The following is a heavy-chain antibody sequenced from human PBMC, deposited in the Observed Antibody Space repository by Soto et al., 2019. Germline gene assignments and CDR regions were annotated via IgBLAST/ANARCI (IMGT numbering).Heavy chain of an antibody. CDR1: GYIFTGYY. Sequence: SVKEYCRASGYIFTGYYIQWVRQAPGQGLEWMGWINTKTGGTKYAQKFQGRVTMTRDTSINTAYMEVSRLRSDDTAVYYCATDKVAFDMWGQGTMVTVSS. D-gene: IGHD3-9*01. CDR2: INTKTGGT. CDR3: ATDKVAFDM. V-gene: IGHV1-2*02. J-gene: IGHJ3*02.